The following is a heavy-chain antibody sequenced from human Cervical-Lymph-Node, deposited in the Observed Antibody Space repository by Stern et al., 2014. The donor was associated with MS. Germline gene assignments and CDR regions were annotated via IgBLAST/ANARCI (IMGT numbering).Heavy chain of an antibody. CDR1: GYSFTIYY. CDR2: IYPYDSDT. V-gene: IGHV5-51*01. J-gene: IGHJ4*02. CDR3: ARHVQGFDY. Sequence: EVQLEESGAEVKKPGESLKISCKLSGYSFTIYYIAWVRQMPGIGLEWMGVIYPYDSDTTYSPSFQGQVTISADKSITTAYLQWSSLRASDTAMYYCARHVQGFDYWGQGTLVTVSS.